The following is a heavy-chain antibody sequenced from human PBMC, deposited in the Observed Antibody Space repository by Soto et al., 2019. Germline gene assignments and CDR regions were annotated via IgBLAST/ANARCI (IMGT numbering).Heavy chain of an antibody. CDR1: GFTFDDYA. CDR2: ISWNSGSI. Sequence: PGGSLRLSCAASGFTFDDYAMHWVRQAPGKGLEWVSGISWNSGSIGYADSVKGRFTISRDNAKSSLYLQMNSLRAEDTALYYCAKDNPERDYGDYDYYYYYGMDVWGQGTTVTVSS. J-gene: IGHJ6*02. V-gene: IGHV3-9*01. D-gene: IGHD4-17*01. CDR3: AKDNPERDYGDYDYYYYYGMDV.